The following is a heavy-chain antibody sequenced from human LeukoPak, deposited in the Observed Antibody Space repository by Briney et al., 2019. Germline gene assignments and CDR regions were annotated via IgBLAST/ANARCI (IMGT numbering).Heavy chain of an antibody. J-gene: IGHJ4*02. Sequence: GGSLRLSCAASGFTFSSYAMSWVRQAPGKGLEWVSAISGSGGSTYYADSVNGRFTISRDNSKNTLYLQMNSLRAEDTAVYYCAGGSTSGKFDYWGQGTLVTVSS. CDR1: GFTFSSYA. CDR2: ISGSGGST. CDR3: AGGSTSGKFDY. D-gene: IGHD2-2*01. V-gene: IGHV3-23*01.